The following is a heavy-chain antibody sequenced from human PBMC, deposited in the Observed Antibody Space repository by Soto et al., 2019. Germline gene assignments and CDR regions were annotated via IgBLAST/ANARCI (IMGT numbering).Heavy chain of an antibody. Sequence: EVQLLESGGGLVQPGGSLRLSCAVSGLTFSSYAMNWVRQAPGRGLEWVSGISDSGGSTYYADSVKGRFTISRDNSRNTLYLHMNSLRVEDTAVYHCAKNPFSGTIWGQGTLVTVSS. J-gene: IGHJ1*01. CDR1: GLTFSSYA. CDR3: AKNPFSGTI. V-gene: IGHV3-23*01. CDR2: ISDSGGST. D-gene: IGHD1-1*01.